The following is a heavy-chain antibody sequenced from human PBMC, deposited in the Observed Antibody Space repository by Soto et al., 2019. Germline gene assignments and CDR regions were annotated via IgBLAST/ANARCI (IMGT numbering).Heavy chain of an antibody. V-gene: IGHV4-39*01. CDR2: IYYSGST. Sequence: NPSETLSLTCAVSGGSISSGGYYWSWIRQHPGKGLEWIGYIYYSGSTYYNPSLKSRVTISVDTSENQFSLKLSSVTAADTAVYYCARQVVDGTVAGTGSFDYWGQGTLVTVSS. CDR3: ARQVVDGTVAGTGSFDY. CDR1: GGSISSGGYY. D-gene: IGHD6-19*01. J-gene: IGHJ4*02.